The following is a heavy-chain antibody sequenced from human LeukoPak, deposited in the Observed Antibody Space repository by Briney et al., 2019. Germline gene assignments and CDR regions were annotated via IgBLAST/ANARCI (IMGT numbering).Heavy chain of an antibody. D-gene: IGHD5-18*01. J-gene: IGHJ4*02. V-gene: IGHV4-39*01. Sequence: PGGSLRLSCAASGFTFSSYSMNWVRQPPGKGLEWIGSIYYSGSTYYNPSLKSRVTISVDTSKNQFSLKLSSVTAADTAVYYCARQNWGYSYGYFDYWGQGTLVTVSS. CDR1: GFTFSSYSMN. CDR3: ARQNWGYSYGYFDY. CDR2: IYYSGST.